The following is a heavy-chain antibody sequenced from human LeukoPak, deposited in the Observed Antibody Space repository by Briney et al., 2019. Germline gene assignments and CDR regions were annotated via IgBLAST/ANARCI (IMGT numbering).Heavy chain of an antibody. CDR2: LSYDGSNK. J-gene: IGHJ4*02. CDR1: GFTFSSYG. Sequence: GGSLRLSCAASGFTFSSYGMHWVRQAPGKGLEWVAVLSYDGSNKYYADSVKGRFTISRDNSKNTLYLQMNSLRAEDTAVYYCAKWGVDWGQGTLVTVSS. V-gene: IGHV3-30*18. CDR3: AKWGVD. D-gene: IGHD3-10*01.